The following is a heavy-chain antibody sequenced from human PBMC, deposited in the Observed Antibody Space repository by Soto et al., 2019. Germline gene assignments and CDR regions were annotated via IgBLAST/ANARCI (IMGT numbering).Heavy chain of an antibody. V-gene: IGHV3-23*01. CDR3: ALRKTGSYFDY. Sequence: GGSLRLSCAASGFTFSSFAVSWVRQAPGKGLEWVSGIGASGAGTYYADSVKGRFIISRDNSKNTLHLQMNSLRAEDTAVYYCALRKTGSYFDYWGQGTLITVSS. CDR1: GFTFSSFA. J-gene: IGHJ4*02. D-gene: IGHD1-26*01. CDR2: IGASGAGT.